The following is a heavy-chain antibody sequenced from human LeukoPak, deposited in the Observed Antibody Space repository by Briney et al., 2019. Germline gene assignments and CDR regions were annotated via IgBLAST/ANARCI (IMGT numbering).Heavy chain of an antibody. CDR1: GFTLSSYW. Sequence: GGSLRLSCAASGFTLSSYWMSWVRQAPGKGLEWVANINQDGSEKYYVDSVKGRFTISRDNAKNSLYLQMNSLRAEDTAVYYCARDESSSGYCSGGSCYSITPGWFDPWGQGTLVTVSS. V-gene: IGHV3-7*01. D-gene: IGHD2-15*01. CDR3: ARDESSSGYCSGGSCYSITPGWFDP. J-gene: IGHJ5*02. CDR2: INQDGSEK.